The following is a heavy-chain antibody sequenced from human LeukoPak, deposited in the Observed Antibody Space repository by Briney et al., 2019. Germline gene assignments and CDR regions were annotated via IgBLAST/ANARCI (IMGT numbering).Heavy chain of an antibody. CDR2: IIPIFGTA. Sequence: ASVKVSCKASGGTFSSYAISWVRQAPGQGLKWMGGIIPIFGTANYAQKFQGRVTITTDESTSTAYMELSSLRSEDTAVYYCARAALEGFPSDASGWNWFDPWGQGTLVTVSS. CDR3: ARAALEGFPSDASGWNWFDP. D-gene: IGHD6-19*01. CDR1: GGTFSSYA. J-gene: IGHJ5*02. V-gene: IGHV1-69*05.